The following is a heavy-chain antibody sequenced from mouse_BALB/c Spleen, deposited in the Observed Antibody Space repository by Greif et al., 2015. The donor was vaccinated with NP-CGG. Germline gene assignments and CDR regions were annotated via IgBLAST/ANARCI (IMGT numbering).Heavy chain of an antibody. CDR3: TRENEFAY. CDR1: GFTFSSYT. J-gene: IGHJ3*01. V-gene: IGHV5-6-4*01. Sequence: EVQVVESGGGLVKPGGSLKLSCAASGFTFSSYTMSWVRQTPEKRLEWVATISSGCSYTYYPDSVKGRFTISRDNAKNTLYLQMSSLKSDDTATYYGTRENEFAYWGQVTLVTVSA. CDR2: ISSGCSYT.